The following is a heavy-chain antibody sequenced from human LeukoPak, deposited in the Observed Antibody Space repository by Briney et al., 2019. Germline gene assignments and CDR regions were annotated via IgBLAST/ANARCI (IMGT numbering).Heavy chain of an antibody. D-gene: IGHD2-2*01. CDR3: ARDAGYCSSTSCSGDWFDP. CDR2: IYYSGST. V-gene: IGHV4-39*02. Sequence: SETLSLTCTVSGGSISSSSYYWGWIRQPPGKGLEWIGSIYYSGSTYYNPSLKSRVTIPVDTSKNQFSLKLSSVTAADTAVYYCARDAGYCSSTSCSGDWFDPWGQGTLVTVSS. CDR1: GGSISSSSYY. J-gene: IGHJ5*02.